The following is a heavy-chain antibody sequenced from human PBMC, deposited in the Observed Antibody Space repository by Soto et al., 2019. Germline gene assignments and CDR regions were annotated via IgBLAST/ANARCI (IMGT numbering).Heavy chain of an antibody. CDR3: AGGIAAAGTFDY. D-gene: IGHD6-13*01. CDR1: GGSISSYY. V-gene: IGHV4-59*01. CDR2: IYYSGST. J-gene: IGHJ4*02. Sequence: QVQLQESGPGLVKPSETLSLTCTVSGGSISSYYWSWIRQPPGKGLEWIGYIYYSGSTTYNPSLKSRVTISPDTSKNQFSLKLTSVTAADSAVYYCAGGIAAAGTFDYWGQGTLVTVSS.